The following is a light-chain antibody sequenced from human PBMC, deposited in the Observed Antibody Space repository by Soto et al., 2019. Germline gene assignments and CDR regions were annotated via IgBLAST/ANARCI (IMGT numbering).Light chain of an antibody. J-gene: IGKJ4*01. CDR1: QDISSH. CDR2: AAF. Sequence: DIQLTQSPSFLSASVGDRVTITCRASQDISSHLAWFQQKPGKAPKSLIYAAFNLQTGVPSRFSGSGSGTEFTLTISSLQPEDFATYYCQQHNDYPLTFGGGTKVDIK. CDR3: QQHNDYPLT. V-gene: IGKV1-16*01.